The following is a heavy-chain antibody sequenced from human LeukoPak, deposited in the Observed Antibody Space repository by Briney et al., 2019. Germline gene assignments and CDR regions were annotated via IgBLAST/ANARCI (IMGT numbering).Heavy chain of an antibody. V-gene: IGHV1-69*11. Sequence: SVKVSCKASGGTFSSYAISWVRQAPGQGLEWMGRIIPILGTANYAQKFQGRVTITTDESTSTAYMELSSLRSEDTAVYYCAGVLDYYGSGSYYYFDYWGQGTLVTVSS. J-gene: IGHJ4*02. CDR3: AGVLDYYGSGSYYYFDY. CDR1: GGTFSSYA. CDR2: IIPILGTA. D-gene: IGHD3-10*01.